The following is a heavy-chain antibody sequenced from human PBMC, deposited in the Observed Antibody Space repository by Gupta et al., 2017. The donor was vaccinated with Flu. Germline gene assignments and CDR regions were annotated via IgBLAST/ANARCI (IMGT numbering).Heavy chain of an antibody. J-gene: IGHJ6*02. CDR2: IKSKTDGGTT. D-gene: IGHD3-3*01. CDR3: TTDSDTYDFWSGYSVLFDV. CDR1: GFTFSNAW. Sequence: EVQLVESGGGLVKPGGSLRLSCAASGFTFSNAWMSWVRQAPGKGLEWVGRIKSKTDGGTTDYAAPVKGRFTISRDDSKNTLYLQMNSLKTEDTAVYYCTTDSDTYDFWSGYSVLFDVWGQGTTVTVSS. V-gene: IGHV3-15*01.